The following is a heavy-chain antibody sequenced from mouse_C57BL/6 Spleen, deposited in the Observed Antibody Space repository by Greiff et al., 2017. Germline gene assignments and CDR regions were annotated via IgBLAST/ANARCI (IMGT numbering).Heavy chain of an antibody. CDR1: GFTFSSYA. CDR3: ARDYYGSSSLFDY. V-gene: IGHV5-4*01. D-gene: IGHD1-1*01. Sequence: EVQGVESGGGLVKPGGSLKLSCAASGFTFSSYAMSWVRQTPEKRLEWVATISDGGSYTYYPDNVKGRFTISRDNAKNNLYLQMSHLKSEDTAMYYCARDYYGSSSLFDYWGQGTTLTVSS. CDR2: ISDGGSYT. J-gene: IGHJ2*01.